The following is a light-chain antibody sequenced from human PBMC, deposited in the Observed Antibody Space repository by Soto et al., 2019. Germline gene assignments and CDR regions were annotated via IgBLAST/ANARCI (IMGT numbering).Light chain of an antibody. CDR2: DVS. V-gene: IGLV2-14*01. CDR1: SSDVGGYNY. Sequence: QSALTQPASVSGSHGQSISISCTGTSSDVGGYNYVSWYQQHPGKAPKLMIYDVSNRPSGVSNRFSGSKSGNTASLASSGLKAEDEADYYCSSYTSSSTYVFGTVTKVTVL. CDR3: SSYTSSSTYV. J-gene: IGLJ1*01.